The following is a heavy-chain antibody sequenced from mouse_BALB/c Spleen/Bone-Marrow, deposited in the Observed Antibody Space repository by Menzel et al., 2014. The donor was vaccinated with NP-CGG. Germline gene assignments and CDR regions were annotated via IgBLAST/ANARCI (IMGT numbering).Heavy chain of an antibody. CDR3: ARDYDCDY. CDR1: GFTFSSYG. V-gene: IGHV5-6-3*01. J-gene: IGHJ2*01. CDR2: INSNGGST. D-gene: IGHD2-4*01. Sequence: EVMLVESGGGLVQPGGSLKLSCAASGFTFSSYGMSWVRQTPDKRLELVATINSNGGSTYYPDSVKGRFTISRDNAKNTLYLQMSSLKSEDTAMYYCARDYDCDYWGQGTTLTVSS.